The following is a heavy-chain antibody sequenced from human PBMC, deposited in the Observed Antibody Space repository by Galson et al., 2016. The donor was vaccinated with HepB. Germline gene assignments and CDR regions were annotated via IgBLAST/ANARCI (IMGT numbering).Heavy chain of an antibody. V-gene: IGHV3-21*01. CDR1: GFTFSSYS. D-gene: IGHD1-1*01. Sequence: SLRLSCAASGFTFSSYSMNWVRQAPGKGLEWVSHISGSSTYIYYADSLKGRFTISRDNAKNSLYLQMNSLRAEDTAVYYCARNSRYDGLYAMDVWGQGTTVTVSS. CDR2: ISGSSTYI. J-gene: IGHJ6*02. CDR3: ARNSRYDGLYAMDV.